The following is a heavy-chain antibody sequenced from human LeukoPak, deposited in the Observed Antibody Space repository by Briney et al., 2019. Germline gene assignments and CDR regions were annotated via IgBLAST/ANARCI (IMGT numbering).Heavy chain of an antibody. D-gene: IGHD2-2*01. Sequence: ASVKVSCKASGYTFTSYYMHWVRQAPGQGLEWMGIIIPSGGSTSYAQKFQGRVTMTRDMSSSTVYMDLSSLRSEDTAVYYCARDPPSSRAFDYWGQGTLVTVSS. J-gene: IGHJ4*02. CDR1: GYTFTSYY. CDR3: ARDPPSSRAFDY. V-gene: IGHV1-46*01. CDR2: IIPSGGST.